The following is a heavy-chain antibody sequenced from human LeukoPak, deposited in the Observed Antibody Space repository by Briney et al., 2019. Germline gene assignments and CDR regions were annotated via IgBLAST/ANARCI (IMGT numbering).Heavy chain of an antibody. CDR3: ARVTYYYDSSGYYYTWGAFDI. J-gene: IGHJ3*02. Sequence: KPSETLSLTCAVSGGSISSSNWWSWVRQPPGKGLEWIGEIYHSGSTNYNPSLKSRVTISVDTSKDRFSLKLSSVTAADTAVYYCARVTYYYDSSGYYYTWGAFDIWGQGTMVTVSS. D-gene: IGHD3-22*01. CDR1: GGSISSSNW. CDR2: IYHSGST. V-gene: IGHV4-4*02.